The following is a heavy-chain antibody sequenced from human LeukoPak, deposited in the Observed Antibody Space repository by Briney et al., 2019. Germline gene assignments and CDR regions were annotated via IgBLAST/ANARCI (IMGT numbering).Heavy chain of an antibody. CDR3: TRGQTNPFDY. CDR1: GFTASSNY. Sequence: GGSLRLSCAASGFTASSNYMSWVRQAPGKGLEWVSVIYSSGSTYYADSVKGRFTISRDNSQNTLYLQMNTLRIEDTAVYYCTRGQTNPFDYWAREPWSPSPQ. J-gene: IGHJ4*02. CDR2: IYSSGST. V-gene: IGHV3-66*01.